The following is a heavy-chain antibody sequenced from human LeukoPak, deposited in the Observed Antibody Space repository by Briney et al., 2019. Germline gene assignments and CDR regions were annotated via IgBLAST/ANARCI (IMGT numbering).Heavy chain of an antibody. Sequence: GASVKVSCKASGYTFTSYDINWLRQATAQGLDWMGGMNPNRGKTGYEQKFRGRVNMTRNNSISTAYMELSSLRSEDKAVYYCARGRLIHYGSGHVYYYYYGMDVWGQGTTVTVSS. J-gene: IGHJ6*02. CDR1: GYTFTSYD. CDR3: ARGRLIHYGSGHVYYYYYGMDV. V-gene: IGHV1-8*01. D-gene: IGHD3-10*01. CDR2: MNPNRGKT.